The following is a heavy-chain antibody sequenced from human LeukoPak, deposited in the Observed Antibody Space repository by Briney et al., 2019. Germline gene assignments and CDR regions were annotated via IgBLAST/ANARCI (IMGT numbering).Heavy chain of an antibody. CDR2: IYYSGST. V-gene: IGHV4-59*08. CDR3: ARQISVLAAAGRRFDP. D-gene: IGHD6-13*01. J-gene: IGHJ5*02. Sequence: PSETLSLTWTVSGGSISSYYWSWIRQPPGKGLEWIGYIYYSGSTNYNPSLKSRVTISVDTSKNQFSLKLSSVTAADTAVYYCARQISVLAAAGRRFDPWGQGTLVTVSS. CDR1: GGSISSYY.